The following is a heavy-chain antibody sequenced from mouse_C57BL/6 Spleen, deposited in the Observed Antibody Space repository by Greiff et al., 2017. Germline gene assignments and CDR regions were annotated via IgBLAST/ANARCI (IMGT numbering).Heavy chain of an antibody. CDR2: INPNYGTT. CDR3: SRIYDYDGYAMDY. CDR1: GYSFTDYN. Sequence: VQLQQSGPELVKPGASVKISCKASGYSFTDYNMNWVKQSNGKSIEWIGVINPNYGTTSYNQKFKGKATLTVDQSSSTAYMQLNSLTSEDSAVYYCSRIYDYDGYAMDYWGQGTSVTVSS. J-gene: IGHJ4*01. D-gene: IGHD2-4*01. V-gene: IGHV1-39*01.